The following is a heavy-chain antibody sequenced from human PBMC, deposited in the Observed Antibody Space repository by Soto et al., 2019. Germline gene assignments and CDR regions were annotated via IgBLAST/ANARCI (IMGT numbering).Heavy chain of an antibody. CDR1: GFTVSRNY. Sequence: GGSLRLSCAASGFTVSRNYMSWVRQAPGKGLEWVSVIYSGGSTYYADSVEGRFTISRDNSKNTLYLQMNSLRAEDTAVYYCARGTSSGYYDFDYWGQGTLVTVSS. CDR2: IYSGGST. D-gene: IGHD3-22*01. J-gene: IGHJ4*02. CDR3: ARGTSSGYYDFDY. V-gene: IGHV3-53*01.